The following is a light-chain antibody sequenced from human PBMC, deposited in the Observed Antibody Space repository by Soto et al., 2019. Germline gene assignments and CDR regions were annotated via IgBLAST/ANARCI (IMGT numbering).Light chain of an antibody. CDR3: QQYNSYPIT. V-gene: IGKV3D-15*01. CDR1: QSVSIL. J-gene: IGKJ5*01. Sequence: EIVMTQSPATLSVSPGERATLSCRASQSVSILLAWYQQKPGQAPRLLIYDASNRATGIPARFSGSGSGTEITLTISSLQPDDFATYYCQQYNSYPITFGQGTRLEIK. CDR2: DAS.